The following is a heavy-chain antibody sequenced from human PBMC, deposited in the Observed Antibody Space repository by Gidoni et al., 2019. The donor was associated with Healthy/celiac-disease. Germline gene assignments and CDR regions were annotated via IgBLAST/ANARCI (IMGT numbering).Heavy chain of an antibody. Sequence: QVQLVQSGAEVKKPGASVKVSCQASGYTFTGYYMHWVRQAPGQGLEWMGWINPNSGGTNYAQKFQGWVTMTRDTSISTAYMELSRLRSDDTAVYYCARGLTAGDYPEGWFDPWGQGTLVTVSS. CDR3: ARGLTAGDYPEGWFDP. D-gene: IGHD4-17*01. V-gene: IGHV1-2*04. J-gene: IGHJ5*02. CDR2: INPNSGGT. CDR1: GYTFTGYY.